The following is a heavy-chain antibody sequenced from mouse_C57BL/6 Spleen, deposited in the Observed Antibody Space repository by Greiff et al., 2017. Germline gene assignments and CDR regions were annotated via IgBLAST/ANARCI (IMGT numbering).Heavy chain of an antibody. Sequence: QVQLQQSGAELAKPGASVKLSCKASGYTFTSYWMHWVKQRPGQGLEWIGYINPSSGYPKYNQKFKDKATLTADKSSSTAYMQLSSLTYEDAADYCCTRAGYYGNSYENYFDYWGKGTTLTVSS. D-gene: IGHD1-1*01. CDR3: TRAGYYGNSYENYFDY. J-gene: IGHJ2*01. CDR1: GYTFTSYW. CDR2: INPSSGYP. V-gene: IGHV1-7*01.